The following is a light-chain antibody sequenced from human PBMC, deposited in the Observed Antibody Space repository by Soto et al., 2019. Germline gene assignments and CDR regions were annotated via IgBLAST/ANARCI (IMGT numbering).Light chain of an antibody. Sequence: QSVLTQPPSASGSPGHSVTISCTGTSSDVGGYNYVSWYQQHPGKAPKLMIYEVNKRPSGVPDRFSGSKSGNTASLTVSGLQAEDEADYYCKSYEGSNIYVFGTGTRSPS. J-gene: IGLJ1*01. V-gene: IGLV2-8*01. CDR1: SSDVGGYNY. CDR2: EVN. CDR3: KSYEGSNIYV.